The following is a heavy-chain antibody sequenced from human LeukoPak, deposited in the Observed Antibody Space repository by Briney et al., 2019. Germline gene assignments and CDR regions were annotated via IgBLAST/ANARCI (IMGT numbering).Heavy chain of an antibody. CDR1: GGSISSGTYY. J-gene: IGHJ4*02. CDR3: ARELDYYDGSGYSTFDY. V-gene: IGHV4-61*02. Sequence: SETLSLTCAVSGGSISSGTYYWTWIRQPAGKGLEWIGRIYTSGNPNYNPSLKSRVTISMDTSKNQFSLRLSSVTAADTAVYYCARELDYYDGSGYSTFDYWGQGTLVTVSS. D-gene: IGHD3-22*01. CDR2: IYTSGNP.